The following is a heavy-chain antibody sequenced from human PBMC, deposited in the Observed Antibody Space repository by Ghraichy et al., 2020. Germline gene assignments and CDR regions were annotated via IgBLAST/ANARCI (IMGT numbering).Heavy chain of an antibody. CDR1: GYTFTSYG. Sequence: ASVKVSCKASGYTFTSYGISWVRQAPGQGLEWMGWISAYNGNTNYAQKLQGRVTMTTDTSTSTAYMELRSLRSDDTAVYYCARPLNYGDYPDAFDIWGQGTMVTVSS. V-gene: IGHV1-18*04. J-gene: IGHJ3*02. D-gene: IGHD4-17*01. CDR2: ISAYNGNT. CDR3: ARPLNYGDYPDAFDI.